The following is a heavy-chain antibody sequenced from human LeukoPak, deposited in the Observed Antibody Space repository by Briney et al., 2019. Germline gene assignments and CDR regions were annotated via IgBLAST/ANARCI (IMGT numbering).Heavy chain of an antibody. CDR1: GFTFSSYS. J-gene: IGHJ4*02. CDR2: ISSSSSYK. Sequence: PGGSLRLSCAASGFTFSSYSMNWVRQAPGKGLEWVSSISSSSSYKYYADSVKGRFTISRDNAKNSLYLQMNSLRAEDTAVYYCARDSEYYYDSSGYYQSFDYWGQGTLVTVSS. CDR3: ARDSEYYYDSSGYYQSFDY. V-gene: IGHV3-21*01. D-gene: IGHD3-22*01.